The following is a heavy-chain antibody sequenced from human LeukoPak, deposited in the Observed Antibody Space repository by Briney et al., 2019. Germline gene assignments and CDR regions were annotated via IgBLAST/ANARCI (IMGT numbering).Heavy chain of an antibody. CDR2: INHSGST. CDR1: GGSFSGYY. Sequence: SETLSLTCAAYGGSFSGYYWSWIRQPPGKGLEWIGEINHSGSTNYNPSLKSRVTISVDTSKNQFSLKLSSVTAADTAVYYCARDRRSDDAFDIWGQGTMVTVSS. D-gene: IGHD3-16*02. J-gene: IGHJ3*02. V-gene: IGHV4-34*01. CDR3: ARDRRSDDAFDI.